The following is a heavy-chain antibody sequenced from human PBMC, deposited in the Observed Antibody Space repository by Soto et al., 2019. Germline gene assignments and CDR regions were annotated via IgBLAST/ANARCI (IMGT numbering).Heavy chain of an antibody. CDR2: IIPILGIA. D-gene: IGHD2-15*01. V-gene: IGHV1-69*08. Sequence: QVQLVQSGAEVKKPGSSVKVSCKASGGTFSSYTISWVRQAPGQGHEWLGRIIPILGIANYAQKFQGRVTITAYKSTSTAYMRLSSLRSEDTAVYYCARDIDDGSGDSPPTRGRDDPFDIWGQGTMVTVSS. CDR1: GGTFSSYT. CDR3: ARDIDDGSGDSPPTRGRDDPFDI. J-gene: IGHJ3*02.